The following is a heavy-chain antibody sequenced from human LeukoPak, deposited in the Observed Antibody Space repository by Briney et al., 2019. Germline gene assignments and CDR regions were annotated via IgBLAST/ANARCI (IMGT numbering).Heavy chain of an antibody. CDR3: ARESSSHYYYGMDV. Sequence: NPSETPSLTCTVSGGSISSYYWTWIRQPPGKGLEWIGYIYYSGSTNYNPSLKSRVTISVDTSKNQFSLKLRYVTAADTAMYYCARESSSHYYYGMDVWGQGTTVTVSS. CDR2: IYYSGST. J-gene: IGHJ6*02. CDR1: GGSISSYY. D-gene: IGHD6-6*01. V-gene: IGHV4-59*12.